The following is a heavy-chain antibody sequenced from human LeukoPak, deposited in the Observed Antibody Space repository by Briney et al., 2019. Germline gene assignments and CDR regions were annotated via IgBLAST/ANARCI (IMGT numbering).Heavy chain of an antibody. J-gene: IGHJ4*02. CDR2: INQDGSEK. D-gene: IGHD1-7*01. CDR3: ARAPDAGTTDY. Sequence: GGSLRLSCEVSGFTFRIYWMSWVRQAPGEGPEWVANINQDGSEKYYVDSVKGRFTISRDNAENSLYLQLNSLRADDTAVYFCARAPDAGTTDYWGQGTLVTVSS. CDR1: GFTFRIYW. V-gene: IGHV3-7*01.